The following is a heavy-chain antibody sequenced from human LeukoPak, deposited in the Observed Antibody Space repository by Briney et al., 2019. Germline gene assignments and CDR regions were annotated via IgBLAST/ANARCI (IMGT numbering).Heavy chain of an antibody. CDR1: GFTFSSYS. CDR3: ARMELSSRPLDY. V-gene: IGHV3-21*01. CDR2: ISSSSSYI. Sequence: GGSLRLSCAASGFTFSSYSMNWVRQAPGKGLEWVSSISSSSSYIYYADSVKGRFTISRDNAKNSLYLQMNSLRAEDTAVYYCARMELSSRPLDYWGQGTLVTVSS. J-gene: IGHJ4*02. D-gene: IGHD3-16*02.